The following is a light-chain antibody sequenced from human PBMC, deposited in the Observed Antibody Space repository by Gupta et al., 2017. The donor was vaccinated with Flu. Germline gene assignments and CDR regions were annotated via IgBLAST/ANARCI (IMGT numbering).Light chain of an antibody. CDR3: QQYNNWPPRT. V-gene: IGKV3-15*01. CDR1: QSVSSN. J-gene: IGKJ1*01. CDR2: GAS. Sequence: VMTQSPATLSVSPGERATLSCRASQSVSSNLAWYQQKPGQAPRLLIYGASTRATGIPARFSGSGSGTEFTLTISSLQSEDFAVYYCQQYNNWPPRTFGQGTKVEIK.